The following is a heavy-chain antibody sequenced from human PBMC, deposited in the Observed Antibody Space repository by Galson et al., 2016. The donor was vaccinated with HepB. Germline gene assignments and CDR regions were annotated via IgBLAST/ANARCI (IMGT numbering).Heavy chain of an antibody. CDR2: IYYSGST. CDR1: GGSVYSGVYY. V-gene: IGHV4-61*08. Sequence: ETLSLTCTVSGGSVYSGVYYWSWIRQSPGKGLEWIGYIYYSGSTNYNPSLTSRVTISVDTSKNQFSLKLSSVTASDTAVYYCARIRYYGGNGIFDYWGQGTLVTVSS. J-gene: IGHJ4*02. D-gene: IGHD4-23*01. CDR3: ARIRYYGGNGIFDY.